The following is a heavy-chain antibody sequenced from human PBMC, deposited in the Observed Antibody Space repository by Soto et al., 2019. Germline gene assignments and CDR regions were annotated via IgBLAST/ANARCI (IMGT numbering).Heavy chain of an antibody. CDR2: IYYSGST. D-gene: IGHD6-13*01. CDR3: ARHREEQQLAHYYYYYYGMDV. CDR1: GGSISSYY. Sequence: SETLSLTCTVSGGSISSYYLSWIRQPPGKGLEWIGYIYYSGSTYYNPSLKSRVTISVDTSKNQFSLKLSSVTAADTAVYYCARHREEQQLAHYYYYYYGMDVWGQGTTVTVSS. J-gene: IGHJ6*02. V-gene: IGHV4-59*08.